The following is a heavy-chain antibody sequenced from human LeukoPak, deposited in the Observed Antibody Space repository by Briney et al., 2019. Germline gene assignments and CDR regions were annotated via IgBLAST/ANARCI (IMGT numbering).Heavy chain of an antibody. CDR2: ISYDGSNK. CDR3: ARLTGYSLDY. CDR1: GFTFSNYG. V-gene: IGHV3-30*03. J-gene: IGHJ4*02. Sequence: GGSLRLSCAASGFTFSNYGMHWVRQAPGKGLEWVAVISYDGSNKYFADSVKGRFTISRDNSKNTLYLQMNSLRAEDTALYYCARLTGYSLDYWGQGTLVTVSS. D-gene: IGHD3-9*01.